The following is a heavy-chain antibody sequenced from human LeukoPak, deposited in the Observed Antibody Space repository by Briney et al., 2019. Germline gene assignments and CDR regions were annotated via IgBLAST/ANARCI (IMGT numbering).Heavy chain of an antibody. V-gene: IGHV3-23*01. CDR1: GFTFSSYN. Sequence: PGGSLRLSCAASGFTFSSYNMNWVRQAPGKGLEWVSAISGSGGSTYYADSVKGRFTISRDNSKNTLYLQMNSLRAEDTAVYYCAKAPLGELGAFDIWGQGTMVTVSS. CDR2: ISGSGGST. CDR3: AKAPLGELGAFDI. J-gene: IGHJ3*02. D-gene: IGHD3-10*01.